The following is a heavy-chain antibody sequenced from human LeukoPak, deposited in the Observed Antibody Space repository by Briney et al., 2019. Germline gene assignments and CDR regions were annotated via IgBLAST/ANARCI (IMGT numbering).Heavy chain of an antibody. D-gene: IGHD3-3*01. J-gene: IGHJ4*02. V-gene: IGHV3-23*01. CDR2: ISGSGGST. CDR1: GFTFSTYA. CDR3: AKCEEGTIFGVIY. Sequence: GGSLRLSCAASGFTFSTYAMTWVRQAPGKGLEWVSAISGSGGSTYYADSVKGRFTISRDNSKHTLYLQMNSLRAEDTAVYYCAKCEEGTIFGVIYWGQGTLVTVSS.